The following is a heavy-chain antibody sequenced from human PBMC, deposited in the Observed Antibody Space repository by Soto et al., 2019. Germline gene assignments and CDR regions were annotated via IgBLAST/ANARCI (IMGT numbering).Heavy chain of an antibody. J-gene: IGHJ2*01. D-gene: IGHD1-7*01. CDR3: ANLITGTTLAGYFDL. CDR1: GFTFSSYG. CDR2: ISYDGSNK. V-gene: IGHV3-30*18. Sequence: VQLVESGGGVVQPGRSLRLSCAASGFTFSSYGMHWVRQAPGKGLEWVAVISYDGSNKYYADSVKGRFTISRDNSKNTLYLQMNSLRAEDTAVYYCANLITGTTLAGYFDLWGRGTLVTVSS.